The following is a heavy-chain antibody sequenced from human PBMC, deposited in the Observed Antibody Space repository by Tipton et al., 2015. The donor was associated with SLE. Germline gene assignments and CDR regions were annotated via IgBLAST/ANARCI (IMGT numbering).Heavy chain of an antibody. V-gene: IGHV4-34*01. J-gene: IGHJ5*02. Sequence: LRLSCAVFGGSFSTYYWSWIRQPPGKGLEWIGEINHTGSTNYIPSLKSRVTISVDTSKNQFSLKLNSVTAADTAVYYCVRLWDSGYADNWFDPWGQGTLVTVSS. D-gene: IGHD5-12*01. CDR2: INHTGST. CDR1: GGSFSTYY. CDR3: VRLWDSGYADNWFDP.